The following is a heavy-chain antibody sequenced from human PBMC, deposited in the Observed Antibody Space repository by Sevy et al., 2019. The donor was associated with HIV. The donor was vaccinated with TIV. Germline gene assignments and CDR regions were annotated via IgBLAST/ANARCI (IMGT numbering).Heavy chain of an antibody. Sequence: SETLSLTCTVSGGSISSYYWSWIRQPPGKGLEWIGYIYYGGSTNYNPSLKSRVTISVDTSKNQFSLKLSSVTAADTAVYYCATEYYYDSRGRAFDIWGQGTMVTVSS. V-gene: IGHV4-59*01. CDR3: ATEYYYDSRGRAFDI. D-gene: IGHD3-22*01. J-gene: IGHJ3*02. CDR1: GGSISSYY. CDR2: IYYGGST.